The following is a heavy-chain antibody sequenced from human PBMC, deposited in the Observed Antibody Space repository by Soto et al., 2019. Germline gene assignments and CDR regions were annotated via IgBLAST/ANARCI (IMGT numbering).Heavy chain of an antibody. V-gene: IGHV1-2*04. Sequence: ASVKVSCKASGYTFTGYYMHWVRQAPGQGLEWMGWINPNSGGTNYAQKFQGWVTMTRDTSISTAYMELSRLRSDDTAVYYCARGAVAGTNAPYFDYWGQGTLVTVSS. CDR3: ARGAVAGTNAPYFDY. CDR2: INPNSGGT. CDR1: GYTFTGYY. J-gene: IGHJ4*02. D-gene: IGHD6-19*01.